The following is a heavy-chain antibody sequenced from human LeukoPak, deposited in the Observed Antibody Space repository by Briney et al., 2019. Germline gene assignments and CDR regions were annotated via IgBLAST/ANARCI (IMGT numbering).Heavy chain of an antibody. CDR2: ISPQKGNT. V-gene: IGHV1-18*01. CDR1: GYNFSIYG. Sequence: ASLKVSCQATGYNFSIYGITWVRQAPGQGLEWLGWISPQKGNTYSARSLQGRVTLTTDTSTNTAYLDLRSLTSADTTLYYCARAAVHVAVAGTADHWGPGTLITVSS. J-gene: IGHJ4*02. CDR3: ARAAVHVAVAGTADH. D-gene: IGHD6-19*01.